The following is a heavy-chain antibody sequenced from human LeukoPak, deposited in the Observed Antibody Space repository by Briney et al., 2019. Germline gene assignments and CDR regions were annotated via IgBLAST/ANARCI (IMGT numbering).Heavy chain of an antibody. D-gene: IGHD3-3*01. V-gene: IGHV1-46*01. CDR3: ARSISIFGVVVWQCYYYYLDV. CDR2: INPSGGNT. CDR1: GYTFTSHF. J-gene: IGHJ6*03. Sequence: ASVKVSCKASGYTFTSHFIHWARQAPGQGLEWMGIINPSGGNTIYAQKFQGRLTMTRDMSTSTVYMELSSLRSEDTAVYYCARSISIFGVVVWQCYYYYLDVWVKGTTVTVSS.